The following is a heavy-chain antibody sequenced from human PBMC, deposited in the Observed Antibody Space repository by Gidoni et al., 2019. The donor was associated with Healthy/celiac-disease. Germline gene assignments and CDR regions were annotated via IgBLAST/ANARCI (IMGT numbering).Heavy chain of an antibody. D-gene: IGHD1-1*01. CDR3: AKEGLEAGPYDAFDI. CDR1: GFTISRYA. Sequence: EVQLLESGGGLVQAGGSLRLSCYASGFTISRYAMSWVRQAPVKGLEWVSAISGSGGSTYYADSVKGRFTISRDNSKNTLYLQMNSLRAEDTAVYYCAKEGLEAGPYDAFDIWGQGTMVTVSS. J-gene: IGHJ3*02. V-gene: IGHV3-23*01. CDR2: ISGSGGST.